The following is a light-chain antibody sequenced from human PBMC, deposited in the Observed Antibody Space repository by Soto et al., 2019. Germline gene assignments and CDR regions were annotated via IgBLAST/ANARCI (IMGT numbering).Light chain of an antibody. CDR1: QSLLHSDGYNY. CDR3: MQALHSPQLT. V-gene: IGKV2-28*01. J-gene: IGKJ4*01. CDR2: LGS. Sequence: DIVMTQSPLSLPVTPGEPASISCRSSQSLLHSDGYNYLDWYLQKPGQSPQLLIYLGSQRASGVPDRFSGSGSGTDFTLKISRVEAEDAGLYYCMQALHSPQLTFGGGTKVEIK.